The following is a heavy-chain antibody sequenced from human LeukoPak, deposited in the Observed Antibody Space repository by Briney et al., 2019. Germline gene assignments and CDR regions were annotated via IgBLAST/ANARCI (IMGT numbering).Heavy chain of an antibody. V-gene: IGHV4-59*11. D-gene: IGHD6-19*01. CDR3: SKATKWLAFDS. CDR2: SYIDGTT. Sequence: PSETLSLTCTVSGASTSSHLWSWMRQPQGQGLGWVGISYIDGTTNYNHSLKTRVTRSLITSENQLYLQLTSVTAADTAVSACSKATKWLAFDSWGRAGLVSV. CDR1: GASTSSHL. J-gene: IGHJ4*02.